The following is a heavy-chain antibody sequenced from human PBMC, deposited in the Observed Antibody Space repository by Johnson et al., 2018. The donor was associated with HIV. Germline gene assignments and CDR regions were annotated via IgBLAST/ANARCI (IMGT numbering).Heavy chain of an antibody. CDR1: GFTFSSYA. V-gene: IGHV3-66*01. CDR2: LFSGGTT. CDR3: ARACRDGYTCDVYDV. D-gene: IGHD5-24*01. J-gene: IGHJ3*01. Sequence: EVLLLESGGGVVQPGRSLRLSCAASGFTFSSYAMHWVRQAPGKGLEWVSVLFSGGTTYYAGSVHGRFTISRDNSKNTLYLKMNSLRAEDTALYYCARACRDGYTCDVYDVWGQGTMVTVSS.